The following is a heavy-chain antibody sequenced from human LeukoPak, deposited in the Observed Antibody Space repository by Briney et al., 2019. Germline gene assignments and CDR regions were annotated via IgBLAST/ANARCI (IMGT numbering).Heavy chain of an antibody. CDR1: GFIFSSYA. Sequence: PGGSLRLSCAASGFIFSSYAMSWVRQAPGKGLEWISYISSSSSYTDYADSVKGRFTISRDNAKSALYLHLNSLRLEDTAVYYCAAGTAADFWGQGTLVTVSS. J-gene: IGHJ4*02. CDR3: AAGTAADF. CDR2: ISSSSSYT. D-gene: IGHD6-13*01. V-gene: IGHV3-21*05.